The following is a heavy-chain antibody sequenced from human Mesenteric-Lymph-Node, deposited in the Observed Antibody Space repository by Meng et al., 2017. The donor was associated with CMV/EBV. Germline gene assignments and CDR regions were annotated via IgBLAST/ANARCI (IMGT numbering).Heavy chain of an antibody. D-gene: IGHD2-15*01. V-gene: IGHV3-30*02. CDR1: GFTFSSYG. CDR2: IRYDGSNK. Sequence: GESLKISCAASGFTFSSYGMHWVRQAPGKGLEWVAFIRYDGSNKYYADSVKGRFTISRDNSKNTLYLQMNSLRAEDTAVYYCAKGLLLALDYWGQGTLVTSPQ. J-gene: IGHJ4*02. CDR3: AKGLLLALDY.